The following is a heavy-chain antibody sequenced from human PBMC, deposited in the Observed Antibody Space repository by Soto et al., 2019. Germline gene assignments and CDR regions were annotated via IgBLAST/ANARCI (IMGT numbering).Heavy chain of an antibody. CDR1: GYSFTSYW. CDR3: ARRGPAYSRSYSLDWFDP. Sequence: EVQLVQSGAEVKKPGESLKISCKGSGYSFTSYWIGWVRQMPGKGLEWMGIIYPGDSDTRYSPSFQGQVTISADKSISTAYVQWSSLKASVTAMYYCARRGPAYSRSYSLDWFDPWGQGTLVTVSS. D-gene: IGHD1-26*01. V-gene: IGHV5-51*01. J-gene: IGHJ5*02. CDR2: IYPGDSDT.